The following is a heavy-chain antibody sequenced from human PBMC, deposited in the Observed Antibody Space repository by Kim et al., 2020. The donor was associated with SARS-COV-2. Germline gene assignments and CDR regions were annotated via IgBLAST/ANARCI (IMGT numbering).Heavy chain of an antibody. CDR3: ARDGVDFWRGYTGGYFQH. CDR2: ISYDGSNK. D-gene: IGHD3-3*01. V-gene: IGHV3-30-3*01. CDR1: GFTFSSYA. Sequence: GGSLRLSCAASGFTFSSYAMHWVRQAPGKGLEWVAVISYDGSNKYYADSVKGRFTISRDNSKNTLYLQMNSLRAEDTAVYYCARDGVDFWRGYTGGYFQHCGQGNLVTVSS. J-gene: IGHJ1*01.